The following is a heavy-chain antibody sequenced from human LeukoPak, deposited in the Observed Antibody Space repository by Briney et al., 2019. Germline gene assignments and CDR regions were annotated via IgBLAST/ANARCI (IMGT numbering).Heavy chain of an antibody. V-gene: IGHV1-18*01. CDR1: GYTFTSYG. D-gene: IGHD2-2*02. CDR2: ISAYNGNK. CDR3: AKALGCSSTSCHKTPIYYYYMDV. Sequence: VSCKASGYTFTSYGISWVRQAPGQGGEWMGWISAYNGNKNYAQKLQGRVTINTDTSTSTAYMELRSLRSDDTAVYYCAKALGCSSTSCHKTPIYYYYMDVWGKGTTVTVSS. J-gene: IGHJ6*03.